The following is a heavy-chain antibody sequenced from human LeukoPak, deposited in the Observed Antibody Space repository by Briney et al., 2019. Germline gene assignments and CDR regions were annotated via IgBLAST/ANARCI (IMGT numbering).Heavy chain of an antibody. CDR3: ARVPSSMARGLDY. V-gene: IGHV4-30-4*01. Sequence: SQTLSLTCTVSGGSISSDDYYWSWIRQPPGKGLEWIGYIYYSGSTYYNPSLKSRVAISVDTSKNQFFLKLSSVTAADTAVYYCARVPSSMARGLDYWGQGTLVTVSS. J-gene: IGHJ4*02. CDR2: IYYSGST. D-gene: IGHD3-10*01. CDR1: GGSISSDDYY.